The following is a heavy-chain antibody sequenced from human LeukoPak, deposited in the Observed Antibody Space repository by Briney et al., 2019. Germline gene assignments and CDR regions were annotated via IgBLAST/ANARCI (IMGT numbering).Heavy chain of an antibody. CDR1: GYSFISSW. Sequence: GESLHISCQGSGYSFISSWIGWVRQMHGKGLEWMGIIYPGDSDTRSSPSFQGQVTISADKSISTAYLQWSSLKASDTAMYYCARGPPGPFDYWGQGTLVTVSS. J-gene: IGHJ4*02. V-gene: IGHV5-51*01. CDR3: ARGPPGPFDY. CDR2: IYPGDSDT.